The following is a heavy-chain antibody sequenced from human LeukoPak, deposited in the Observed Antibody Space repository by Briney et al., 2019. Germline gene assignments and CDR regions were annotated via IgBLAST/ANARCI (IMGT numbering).Heavy chain of an antibody. Sequence: SETLSLTCTVSGGSISSSSYYWGWIRLPPGKGLEWIGSIYYSGSTYYNPSLKSRVTISVDTSKNQFSLKLSSVTAADTAVYYCARVPQQWLVNWGDYFDYWGQGTLVTVSS. CDR2: IYYSGST. J-gene: IGHJ4*02. CDR3: ARVPQQWLVNWGDYFDY. CDR1: GGSISSSSYY. V-gene: IGHV4-39*01. D-gene: IGHD6-19*01.